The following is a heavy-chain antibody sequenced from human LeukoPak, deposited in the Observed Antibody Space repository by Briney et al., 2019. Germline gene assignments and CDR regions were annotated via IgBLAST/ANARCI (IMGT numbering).Heavy chain of an antibody. CDR1: GYTFTSYD. CDR2: MNPNSGNT. D-gene: IGHD3-10*02. CDR3: ARSVRIGTYYYYYGMDV. V-gene: IGHV1-8*01. Sequence: ASVKVSCKAFGYTFTSYDINWVRQATGQGLEWMGWMNPNSGNTGYAQKFQGRVTMTRNTSISTAYMELSSLRSEDTAVYYCARSVRIGTYYYYYGMDVWGQGTTVTVSS. J-gene: IGHJ6*02.